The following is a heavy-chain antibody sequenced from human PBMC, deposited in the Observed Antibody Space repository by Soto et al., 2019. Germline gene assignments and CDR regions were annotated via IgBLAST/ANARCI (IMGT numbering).Heavy chain of an antibody. CDR2: ISSSSSYI. CDR3: ARARILRFGEQTRMGLGAFDI. V-gene: IGHV3-21*01. CDR1: GFTFSSYS. Sequence: EVQLVESGGGLVKPGGSLRLSCAASGFTFSSYSMNWVRQAPGKGLEWVSSISSSSSYIYYADSVKGRFTISRDNAKNSLYLQMNSLRAEDTAVYYCARARILRFGEQTRMGLGAFDIWGKGTMVTVSS. J-gene: IGHJ3*02. D-gene: IGHD3-10*01.